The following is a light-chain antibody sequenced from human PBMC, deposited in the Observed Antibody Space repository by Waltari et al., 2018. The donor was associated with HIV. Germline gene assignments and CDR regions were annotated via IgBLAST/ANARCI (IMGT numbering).Light chain of an antibody. CDR1: SSNIGSNY. CDR3: AAWDDSLSGVV. J-gene: IGLJ2*01. CDR2: RNK. Sequence: QSVLTQPPSASGTPGQRVTISCSGSSSNIGSNYVYWYQQLPGTAPKLLIYRNKQRPSGVPDRFSGSKSGTSASLAISGLRSEDEAVYYCAAWDDSLSGVVFGGGTKLTVL. V-gene: IGLV1-47*01.